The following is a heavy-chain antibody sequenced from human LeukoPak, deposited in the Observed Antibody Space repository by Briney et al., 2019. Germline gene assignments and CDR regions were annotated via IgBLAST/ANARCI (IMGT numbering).Heavy chain of an antibody. CDR3: TKTYHFDS. V-gene: IGHV3-48*01. CDR2: ISSSSSAI. Sequence: GGSLRLSCAASGFTFSSYSMNWVRQAPGKGLEWFSYISSSSSAIDYADSAKGRFTISRDNSKNTLCLQMNSLRAEDTAIYHCTKTYHFDSWGQGTLVTVSS. CDR1: GFTFSSYS. J-gene: IGHJ4*02.